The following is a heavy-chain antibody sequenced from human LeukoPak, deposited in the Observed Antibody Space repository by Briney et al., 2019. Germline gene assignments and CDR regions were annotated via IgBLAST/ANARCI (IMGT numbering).Heavy chain of an antibody. CDR3: ARGPGTWYYY. D-gene: IGHD6-13*01. Sequence: SETLSLTCTVSGGSISSSSYYWGWIRQPPGKGLEWIGTIYSSGSTYYNPSLKSRVTISIDTSKNQFSLKLSSVTAADTALYYCARGPGTWYYYWGQGTLVTVSS. CDR2: IYSSGST. V-gene: IGHV4-39*07. CDR1: GGSISSSSYY. J-gene: IGHJ4*02.